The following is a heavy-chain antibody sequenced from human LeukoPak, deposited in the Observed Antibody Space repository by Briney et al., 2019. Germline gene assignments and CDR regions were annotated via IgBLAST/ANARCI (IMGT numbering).Heavy chain of an antibody. CDR3: AKVTAAAGGY. J-gene: IGHJ4*02. Sequence: GSLRLSCAASGFTFDDYAMHWVRQAPGKGLEWVSAISGSGGSTYYADSVKGRFTISRDNSKNTLYLQMNSLRAEDTAVYYCAKVTAAAGGYWGQGTLVTVSS. CDR1: GFTFDDYA. D-gene: IGHD6-13*01. V-gene: IGHV3-23*01. CDR2: ISGSGGST.